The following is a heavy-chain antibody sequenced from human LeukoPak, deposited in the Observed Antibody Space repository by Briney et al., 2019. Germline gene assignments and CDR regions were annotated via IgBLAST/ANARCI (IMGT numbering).Heavy chain of an antibody. Sequence: PGGTLRLSCAASGFTFSSYGMSWVRQAPGKGLEWVSAISGSGGSTYYADSVKGRFTISRDNSKNTLYLQMNSLRAEDTAVYYCAKGRVYYDILTGYYPEPYFDYWGQGTLVTVSS. J-gene: IGHJ4*02. CDR3: AKGRVYYDILTGYYPEPYFDY. V-gene: IGHV3-23*01. CDR1: GFTFSSYG. D-gene: IGHD3-9*01. CDR2: ISGSGGST.